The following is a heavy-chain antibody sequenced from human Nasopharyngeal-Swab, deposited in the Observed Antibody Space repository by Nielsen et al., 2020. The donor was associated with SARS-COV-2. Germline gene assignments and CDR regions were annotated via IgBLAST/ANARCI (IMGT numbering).Heavy chain of an antibody. J-gene: IGHJ5*02. Sequence: VRQMPGKGLEWMGIIYPGDSDTIYSPSFQGQVTISADKSISTAYLQWSSLKASDTAMYYCARRGSRDYYDSSGYYKAPNWFDPWGQGTLVTVSS. CDR3: ARRGSRDYYDSSGYYKAPNWFDP. D-gene: IGHD3-22*01. V-gene: IGHV5-51*01. CDR2: IYPGDSDT.